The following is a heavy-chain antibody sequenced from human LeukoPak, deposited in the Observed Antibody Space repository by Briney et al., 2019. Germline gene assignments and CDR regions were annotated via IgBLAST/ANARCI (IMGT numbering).Heavy chain of an antibody. D-gene: IGHD5-18*01. CDR2: IYYSGST. CDR3: ARGERGYSYGDVFDY. V-gene: IGHV4-39*07. CDR1: GGSISSSSYY. Sequence: SETLSLTCTVSGGSISSSSYYWGWIRQPPGKGLEWIGSIYYSGSTYYNPSLKSRVTISVDTSKNQFSLKLSSVTAADTAVYYCARGERGYSYGDVFDYWGQGTLVTVSS. J-gene: IGHJ4*02.